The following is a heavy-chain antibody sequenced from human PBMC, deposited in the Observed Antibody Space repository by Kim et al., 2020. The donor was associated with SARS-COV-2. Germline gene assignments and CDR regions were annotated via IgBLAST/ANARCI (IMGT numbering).Heavy chain of an antibody. D-gene: IGHD3-22*01. V-gene: IGHV4-4*02. J-gene: IGHJ4*02. Sequence: HPTRKSRVTISVDKAKNQFSLKLSSVPAADTAVYYCARLGLYDSSGADYWGQGTLVTVSS. CDR3: ARLGLYDSSGADY.